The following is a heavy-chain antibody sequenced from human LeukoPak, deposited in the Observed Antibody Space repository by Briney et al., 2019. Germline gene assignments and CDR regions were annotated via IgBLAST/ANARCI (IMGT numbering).Heavy chain of an antibody. CDR2: IKSKTDGGTT. V-gene: IGHV3-15*01. CDR3: TTDQYYYGSGSYPFDY. J-gene: IGHJ4*02. Sequence: SWVRQAPGKGLEWVGRIKSKTDGGTTDYAAPVKGRFTISRDDSKNTLYLQMNSLKTEDTAVYYCTTDQYYYGSGSYPFDYWGQGTLVTVSS. D-gene: IGHD3-10*01.